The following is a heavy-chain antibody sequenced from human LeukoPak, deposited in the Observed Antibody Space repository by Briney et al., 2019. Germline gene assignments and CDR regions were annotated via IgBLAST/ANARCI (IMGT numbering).Heavy chain of an antibody. Sequence: ASVKVSCKASGYTFISYGISWVRQAPGQRLEWMGWISAYNGNTNYAQKLQGRVTMTTDTSTSTAYMELRSLRSDDTAVYYCARVGVVVVAATWNWFDPWGQGTLVTVSS. CDR3: ARVGVVVVAATWNWFDP. V-gene: IGHV1-18*01. J-gene: IGHJ5*02. D-gene: IGHD2-15*01. CDR2: ISAYNGNT. CDR1: GYTFISYG.